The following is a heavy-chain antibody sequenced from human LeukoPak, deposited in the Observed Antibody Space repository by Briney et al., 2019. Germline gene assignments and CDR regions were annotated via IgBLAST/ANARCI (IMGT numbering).Heavy chain of an antibody. V-gene: IGHV4-39*07. CDR3: ARDALYDSSGYYKYDY. CDR2: IYYSGST. Sequence: SETLSLTCTVSGGSISSSSYYWGWIRQPPGKGLEWIGSIYYSGSTYYNPSLKSRVTISVDTSKNQFSLKLSSVTAADTAVYYCARDALYDSSGYYKYDYWGQGTLVTVSS. J-gene: IGHJ4*02. D-gene: IGHD3-22*01. CDR1: GGSISSSSYY.